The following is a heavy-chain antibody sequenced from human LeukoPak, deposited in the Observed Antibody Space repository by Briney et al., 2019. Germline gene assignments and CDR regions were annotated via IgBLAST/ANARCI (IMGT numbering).Heavy chain of an antibody. CDR3: ARSVVTLYWYFDL. J-gene: IGHJ2*01. CDR2: IYYTGST. V-gene: IGHV4-59*08. D-gene: IGHD4-23*01. CDR1: GGSISSLY. Sequence: SETLSLTCSVSGGSISSLYWSWSRQPPGKGLEWIGYIYYTGSTNYNPSLKSRVTMFVDMSKNQFSLRLSSVTAADTAVYYCARSVVTLYWYFDLWGRGTLVTVSS.